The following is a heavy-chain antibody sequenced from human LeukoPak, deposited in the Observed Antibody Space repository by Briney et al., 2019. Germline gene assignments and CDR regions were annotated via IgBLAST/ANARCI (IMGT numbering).Heavy chain of an antibody. Sequence: GSPRLSCAASGITFSSYWMHWVRQAPGKGLVWVSRINSDGSSTSYADSVKGRFTISRDNTKNTLYLQLTSLRAEDSAVYYCAREIRNQNDYWGQGTLVTVSS. D-gene: IGHD1-14*01. CDR1: GITFSSYW. CDR2: INSDGSST. V-gene: IGHV3-74*01. J-gene: IGHJ4*02. CDR3: AREIRNQNDY.